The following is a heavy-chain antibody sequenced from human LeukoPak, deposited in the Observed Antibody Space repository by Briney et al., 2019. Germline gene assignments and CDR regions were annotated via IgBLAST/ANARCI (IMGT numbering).Heavy chain of an antibody. J-gene: IGHJ6*03. CDR3: ARIRYYYGSGMDYYYYYMDV. V-gene: IGHV4-59*12. Sequence: SETLSLTCTVSGGSISSYYWSWIRQPPGKGLEWIGYIYYSGSTNYNPSLKSRVTMSVDTSKNQFSLKLSSVTAADTAVYYCARIRYYYGSGMDYYYYYMDVWGKGTTVTISS. D-gene: IGHD3-10*01. CDR1: GGSISSYY. CDR2: IYYSGST.